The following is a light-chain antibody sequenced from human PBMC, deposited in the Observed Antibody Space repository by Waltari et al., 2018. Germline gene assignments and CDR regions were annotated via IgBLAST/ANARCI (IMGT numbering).Light chain of an antibody. CDR1: SSHIGNHY. CDR2: ENT. V-gene: IGLV1-51*02. Sequence: QSVLTQPPSVSAAPGQRVPISCSGGSSHIGNHYLSLYRQFPGTAPKLLIYENTERPSGIPGRFSGSKSGTSATLDITGLQAGDEADYYCGTWDSSLSGAVFGGGTHLTVL. CDR3: GTWDSSLSGAV. J-gene: IGLJ7*01.